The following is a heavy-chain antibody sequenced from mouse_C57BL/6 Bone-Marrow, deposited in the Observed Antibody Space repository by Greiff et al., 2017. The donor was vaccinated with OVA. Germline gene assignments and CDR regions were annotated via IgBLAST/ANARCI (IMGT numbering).Heavy chain of an antibody. CDR2: IYPRSGNT. J-gene: IGHJ1*03. CDR1: GYTFTSYG. Sequence: QVQLQQSGAELARPGASVKLSCKASGYTFTSYGISWVKQRPGQGLEWIGEIYPRSGNTYYNEKFKGKATLTADKSSSTAYMELRSLTSEDSAVYFCARSGFITWYFDVWGTGTTVTVSS. V-gene: IGHV1-81*01. D-gene: IGHD1-1*01. CDR3: ARSGFITWYFDV.